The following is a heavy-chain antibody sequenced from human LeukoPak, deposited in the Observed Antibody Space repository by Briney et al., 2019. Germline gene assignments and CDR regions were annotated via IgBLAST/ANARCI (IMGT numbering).Heavy chain of an antibody. CDR2: IYHSGST. Sequence: SQTLSLTCTVSGFSVSNNYYGGWIRQPPGKGLEWIGTIYHSGSTYYNPSPKSRVTISVDTSKNQFPLKLSSVTAADTAIYYCAREWFGEHFHMDVWGRGTTVTVSS. D-gene: IGHD3-10*01. J-gene: IGHJ6*03. CDR3: AREWFGEHFHMDV. V-gene: IGHV4-38-2*02. CDR1: GFSVSNNYY.